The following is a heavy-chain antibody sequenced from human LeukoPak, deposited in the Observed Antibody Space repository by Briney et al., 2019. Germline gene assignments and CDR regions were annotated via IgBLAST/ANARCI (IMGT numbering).Heavy chain of an antibody. D-gene: IGHD1-14*01. CDR2: IYYSGST. CDR1: GGSISSGGYY. CDR3: ARENQTDSRYFDY. Sequence: SQTLSLTCTVSGGSISSGGYYWSWIRQHPGKGLEWIGYIYYSGSTYYNPSLKSRVTISVDTSKNQFSLKLSSVTAADTAVYYCARENQTDSRYFDYWGQGTLVTVSS. J-gene: IGHJ4*02. V-gene: IGHV4-31*03.